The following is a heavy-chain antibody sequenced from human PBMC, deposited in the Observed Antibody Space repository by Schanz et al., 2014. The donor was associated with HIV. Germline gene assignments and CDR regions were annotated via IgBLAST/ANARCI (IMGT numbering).Heavy chain of an antibody. J-gene: IGHJ4*02. V-gene: IGHV3-9*01. Sequence: EVQLVESGGGLEQPGGSLRLSCAASGFTFDDYAMHWVRQAPGKGLEWVSGITWNSGSKGYADSVKGRFTISRDNAKNSLYLQMNSLRDEDTAVYYCARGATTYSSGYYYPDYWGQGTLVTVSS. CDR1: GFTFDDYA. CDR3: ARGATTYSSGYYYPDY. D-gene: IGHD3-22*01. CDR2: ITWNSGSK.